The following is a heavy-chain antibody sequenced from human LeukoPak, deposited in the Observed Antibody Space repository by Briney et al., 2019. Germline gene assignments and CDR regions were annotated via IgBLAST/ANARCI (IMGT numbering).Heavy chain of an antibody. CDR1: GFTFSSYS. Sequence: PGGSLRLSCAASGFTFSSYSMNWVRQAPGKGLEWVSSISSSSSYIYYADSVKGRFTISRDNAKNSLYLQTNSLRAEDTAVYYCARDRGSSWPGGFDYWGQGTLVTVSS. V-gene: IGHV3-21*01. J-gene: IGHJ4*02. CDR2: ISSSSSYI. CDR3: ARDRGSSWPGGFDY. D-gene: IGHD6-13*01.